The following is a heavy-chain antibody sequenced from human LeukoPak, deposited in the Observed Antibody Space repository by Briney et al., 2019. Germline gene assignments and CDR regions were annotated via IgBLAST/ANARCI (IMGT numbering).Heavy chain of an antibody. CDR1: GFTFSSYG. J-gene: IGHJ5*02. D-gene: IGHD1-26*01. CDR2: ISGSGGST. CDR3: AKPQRWGELLFWFDP. Sequence: PGGTLRLSCAASGFTFSSYGMSWVRQAPGKGLEWVSAISGSGGSTYYADSVKGRFTISRDNSKNTLYLQMNSLRAEDTAVYYCAKPQRWGELLFWFDPWGQGTLVTVSS. V-gene: IGHV3-23*01.